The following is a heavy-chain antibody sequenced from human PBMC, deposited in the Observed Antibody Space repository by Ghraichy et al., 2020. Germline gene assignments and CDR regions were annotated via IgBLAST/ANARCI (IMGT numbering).Heavy chain of an antibody. V-gene: IGHV4-59*01. CDR1: GGSISSYY. Sequence: SETLSRTCTVSGGSISSYYWSWIRQPPGKGLEWIGYIYYSGSTNYNPSLKSRVTISVDTSKNQFSLKLSSVTAADTAVYYCARGGASSSWYLDSSGYYIYWGQGTLVTVSS. CDR3: ARGGASSSWYLDSSGYYIY. D-gene: IGHD3-22*01. J-gene: IGHJ4*02. CDR2: IYYSGST.